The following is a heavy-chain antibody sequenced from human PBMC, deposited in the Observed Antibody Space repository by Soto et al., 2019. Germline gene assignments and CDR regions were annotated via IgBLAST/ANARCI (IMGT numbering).Heavy chain of an antibody. CDR2: IYYSGST. CDR3: ARHPPYSYGFEY. Sequence: PSETLSLTCTVSGGSISSGGYYWSWIRQHPGKGLEWIGYIYYSGSTYYNPSLKSRVTISVDTSKNQFSLKLSSVTAADTSVYYCARHPPYSYGFEYWGQGTLVTVSS. V-gene: IGHV4-31*03. J-gene: IGHJ4*02. D-gene: IGHD5-18*01. CDR1: GGSISSGGYY.